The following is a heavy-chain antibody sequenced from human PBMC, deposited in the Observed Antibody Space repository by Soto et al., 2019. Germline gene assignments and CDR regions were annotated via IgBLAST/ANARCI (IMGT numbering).Heavy chain of an antibody. J-gene: IGHJ5*02. CDR3: ARDREYCSSTSCYTWLDP. V-gene: IGHV3-33*01. Sequence: GGSLRLSCAASGFTFSSYGMHWVRQAPGKGLEWVAVIWYDGSNKYYADSVKGRFTISRDNSKNTLYLQMNSLRAEDTAVYYCARDREYCSSTSCYTWLDPWGQGTLVTVSS. CDR1: GFTFSSYG. D-gene: IGHD2-2*02. CDR2: IWYDGSNK.